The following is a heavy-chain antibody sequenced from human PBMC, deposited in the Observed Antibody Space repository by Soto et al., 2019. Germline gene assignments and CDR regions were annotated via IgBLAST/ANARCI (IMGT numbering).Heavy chain of an antibody. V-gene: IGHV4-30-2*01. CDR1: GDSISSGGYS. D-gene: IGHD6-6*01. J-gene: IGHJ4*02. Sequence: SETLSLTCAVSGDSISSGGYSWSWIRQPPGKGLEWIGHIYHSGSTYYNPSLESRVAIAMDRSKNEFSLKLTSVTAADTAVYYCGRVGRGSSGKVDYWGQGTLVTVSS. CDR3: GRVGRGSSGKVDY. CDR2: IYHSGST.